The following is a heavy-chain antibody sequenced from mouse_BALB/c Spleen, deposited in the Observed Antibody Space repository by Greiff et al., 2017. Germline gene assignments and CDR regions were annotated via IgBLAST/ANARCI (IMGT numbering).Heavy chain of an antibody. V-gene: IGHV1S22*01. CDR3: TRGTTATGDEVDY. CDR1: GYTFTSYW. J-gene: IGHJ4*01. D-gene: IGHD1-2*01. CDR2: IYPGSGST. Sequence: LQQPGSELVRPGASVKLSCKASGYTFTSYWMHWVKQRPGQGLEWIGNIYPGSGSTNYDEKFKSKATLTVDTSSSTAYMQLSSLTSEDSAVYYCTRGTTATGDEVDYWGQGTSVTVSS.